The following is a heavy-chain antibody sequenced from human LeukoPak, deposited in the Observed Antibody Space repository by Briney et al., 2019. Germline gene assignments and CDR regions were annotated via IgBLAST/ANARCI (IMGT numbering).Heavy chain of an antibody. V-gene: IGHV4-34*01. D-gene: IGHD3-10*01. J-gene: IGHJ5*02. CDR1: GGSFSGYY. CDR3: ARGGYYYGSGRSRNWFDP. Sequence: SETLSLTCAVYGGSFSGYYWSWIRQPPGKGLEWIGEINHSGSTNYNPSLKSRVTISVDTSKNQFSLKLSSVTAADTAVYYRARGGYYYGSGRSRNWFDPWGQGTLVTVSS. CDR2: INHSGST.